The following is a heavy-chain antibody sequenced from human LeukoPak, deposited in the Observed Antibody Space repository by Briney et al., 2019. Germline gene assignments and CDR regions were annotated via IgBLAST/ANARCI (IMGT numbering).Heavy chain of an antibody. Sequence: PSETLSLTCTVSGGSISSYYWSWIRQPPGKGLEWIGYIYYSGSTNYNPSLKSRVTISVDTSKNQFSLELSSVTAADTAVYYCARIGDSSGYYPFDYWGQGTLVTVSS. D-gene: IGHD3-22*01. CDR3: ARIGDSSGYYPFDY. J-gene: IGHJ4*02. V-gene: IGHV4-59*01. CDR1: GGSISSYY. CDR2: IYYSGST.